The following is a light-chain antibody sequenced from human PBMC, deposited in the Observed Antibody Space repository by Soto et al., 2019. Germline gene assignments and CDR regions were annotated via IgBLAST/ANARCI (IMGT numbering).Light chain of an antibody. CDR1: QGIDNY. CDR2: GAT. Sequence: DIQLTQSPSFLSASVGDRVTITCRASQGIDNYLAWYQQKPGKAPQLLIYGATALESGVPSRLGGSGAGTEFTLTISSLQPEDFATYYCQQLNSHPLTYGGGTKVEIK. V-gene: IGKV1-9*01. CDR3: QQLNSHPLT. J-gene: IGKJ4*01.